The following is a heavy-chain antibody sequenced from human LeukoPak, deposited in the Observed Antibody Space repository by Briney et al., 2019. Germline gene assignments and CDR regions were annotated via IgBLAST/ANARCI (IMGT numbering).Heavy chain of an antibody. V-gene: IGHV1-2*06. D-gene: IGHD6-13*01. CDR3: ARGYSSSWLDY. J-gene: IGHJ4*02. Sequence: ASVKVSCKASGYTFTAFYMHWVRQAPGQGLEWMGRINPNSGGTKYAQKFQGGVTMTTDTSINTAYLELSRLRSDDTAVYYCARGYSSSWLDYWGQGILVTVSS. CDR2: INPNSGGT. CDR1: GYTFTAFY.